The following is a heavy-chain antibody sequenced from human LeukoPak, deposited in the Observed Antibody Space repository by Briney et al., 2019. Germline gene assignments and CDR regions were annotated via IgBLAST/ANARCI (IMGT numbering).Heavy chain of an antibody. CDR3: AREAYTRGWYEYFDP. CDR1: GDSVSSNSAA. D-gene: IGHD6-19*01. J-gene: IGHJ5*02. V-gene: IGHV6-1*01. CDR2: TYYRSKWYY. Sequence: SQTLSLTCVISGDSVSSNSAAWNWIRQSPSRGLEWLGRTYYRSKWYYHYAVSMKSRITINPDTSKNQFSLHLTSVTPDDAAVYYCAREAYTRGWYEYFDPWGQGTLVTVSS.